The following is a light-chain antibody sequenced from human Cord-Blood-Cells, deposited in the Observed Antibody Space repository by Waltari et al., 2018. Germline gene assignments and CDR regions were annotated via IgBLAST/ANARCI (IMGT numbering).Light chain of an antibody. V-gene: IGKV1-39*01. Sequence: DIQMPQSPSSLSASGGDRVTITCRASQSISSYLNLYQQKPGKAPKLLIYAASSLQSGVPSRFSGSGSGTDFTLTISSLQPEDFATYYCQQSYSTPYTFGQGTKLEIK. J-gene: IGKJ2*01. CDR1: QSISSY. CDR2: AAS. CDR3: QQSYSTPYT.